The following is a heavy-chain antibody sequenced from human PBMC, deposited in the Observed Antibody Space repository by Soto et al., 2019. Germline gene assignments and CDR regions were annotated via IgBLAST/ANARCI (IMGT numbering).Heavy chain of an antibody. J-gene: IGHJ4*02. CDR2: ISSSSSYI. CDR3: ARGDVYDAVDY. CDR1: GFTFSSYS. Sequence: PGGSLRLSCAASGFTFSSYSMNWVRQAPGKGLEWVSSISSSSSYIYYADSVKGRFTISRDNAKNSLYLQMNGLRAEDTAVYYCARGDVYDAVDYWGQGTLVTVSS. D-gene: IGHD3-3*01. V-gene: IGHV3-21*01.